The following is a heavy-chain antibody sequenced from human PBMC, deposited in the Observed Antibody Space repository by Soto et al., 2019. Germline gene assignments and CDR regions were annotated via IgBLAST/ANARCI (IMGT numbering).Heavy chain of an antibody. Sequence: GESLKISCKGSGYSFTSYWIGWVRPMPGKGLEWMGIIYPGDSDTRYSPSFQGQVTISADKSISTAYLQWSSLKASDTAMYYCAKQQDSVVGVAAGFFDIGGQGKMVTVSS. CDR2: IYPGDSDT. CDR3: AKQQDSVVGVAAGFFDI. J-gene: IGHJ3*02. CDR1: GYSFTSYW. V-gene: IGHV5-51*01. D-gene: IGHD2-15*01.